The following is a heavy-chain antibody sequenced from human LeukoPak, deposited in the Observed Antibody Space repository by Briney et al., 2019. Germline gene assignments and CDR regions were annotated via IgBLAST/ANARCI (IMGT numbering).Heavy chain of an antibody. Sequence: ASVKVSCKASGYTFTGYYMHWVRQAPGQGLEWMGWINPNSGGTNYAQKFQGRVTMTRDMSTSTVYMELSSLRSEDTAVYYCARDPGGEQLVEYYFDYWGQGTLVTVSS. V-gene: IGHV1-2*02. J-gene: IGHJ4*02. D-gene: IGHD6-6*01. CDR2: INPNSGGT. CDR1: GYTFTGYY. CDR3: ARDPGGEQLVEYYFDY.